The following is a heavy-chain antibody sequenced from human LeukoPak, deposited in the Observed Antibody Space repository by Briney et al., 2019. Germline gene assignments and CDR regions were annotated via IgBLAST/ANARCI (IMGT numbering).Heavy chain of an antibody. V-gene: IGHV4-59*01. D-gene: IGHD4-17*01. CDR1: GGSISSYY. J-gene: IGHJ4*02. Sequence: ASETLSLTCTVSGGSISSYYWSWIRQPPGKGLEWIGYTYYSGSTNYNPSLKSRVTISVDTSKNQFSLKLSSVTAADTAVYYCARTRVSYGDYVFDYWGQGTLVTVSS. CDR3: ARTRVSYGDYVFDY. CDR2: TYYSGST.